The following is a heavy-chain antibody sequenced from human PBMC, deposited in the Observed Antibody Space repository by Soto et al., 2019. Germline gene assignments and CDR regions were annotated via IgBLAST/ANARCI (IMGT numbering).Heavy chain of an antibody. CDR2: IYSDGRT. CDR3: ARTRLYDASGYYYYYYGMDV. J-gene: IGHJ6*02. CDR1: GFTVSSNS. V-gene: IGHV3-53*01. Sequence: EVQLVESGGGLMQPGGSLRLSCAASGFTVSSNSMSWVRQAPGKGLEWVSTIYSDGRTYYADSVKGRSTISRDKSENTLSLQLNSLRVDDTAVYYCARTRLYDASGYYYYYYGMDVWGQGTTVTVSS. D-gene: IGHD3-22*01.